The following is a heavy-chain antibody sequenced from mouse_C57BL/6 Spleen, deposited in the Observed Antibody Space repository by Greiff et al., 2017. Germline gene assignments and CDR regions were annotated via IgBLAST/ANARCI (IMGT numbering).Heavy chain of an antibody. J-gene: IGHJ4*01. Sequence: EVQGVESGGGLVQPKGSLKLSCAASGFSFNTYAMNWVRQAPGTGLEWVARIRSKSNNYATYYDDSVKDRFTITRDDSESMLYLQMNNLKTEDTAMYYCVRHETTVLEGDAMDYWGQGTSVTVSS. D-gene: IGHD1-1*01. CDR2: IRSKSNNYAT. CDR1: GFSFNTYA. V-gene: IGHV10-1*01. CDR3: VRHETTVLEGDAMDY.